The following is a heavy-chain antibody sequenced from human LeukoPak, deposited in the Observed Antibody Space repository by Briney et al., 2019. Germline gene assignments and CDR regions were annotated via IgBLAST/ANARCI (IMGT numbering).Heavy chain of an antibody. CDR2: ISYDGSNK. CDR1: GFTFSSYA. V-gene: IGHV3-30-3*01. J-gene: IGHJ4*02. Sequence: GGSLRLSCAASGFTFSSYAMHWVRQAPGKGLEWVAVISYDGSNKYYADSVKGRFTISRDNSKNTLYLQMNSLRAEDTAVYYCARDLVAGTIDYWGQGTLVTASS. D-gene: IGHD6-19*01. CDR3: ARDLVAGTIDY.